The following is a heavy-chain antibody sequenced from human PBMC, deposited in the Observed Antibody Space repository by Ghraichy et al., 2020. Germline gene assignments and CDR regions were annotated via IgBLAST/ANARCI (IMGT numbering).Heavy chain of an antibody. CDR2: IKQDGSEK. V-gene: IGHV3-7*01. D-gene: IGHD3-3*01. J-gene: IGHJ6*02. CDR1: GFTFSSYW. Sequence: GESLNISCAASGFTFSSYWMSWVRQAPGKGLEWVANIKQDGSEKYYVDSVKGRFTISSDNAKNSLYLQMNSLRAEDTAVYYCARDPRITIFGVTLAYYYYGMDVWGQGTTVTVSS. CDR3: ARDPRITIFGVTLAYYYYGMDV.